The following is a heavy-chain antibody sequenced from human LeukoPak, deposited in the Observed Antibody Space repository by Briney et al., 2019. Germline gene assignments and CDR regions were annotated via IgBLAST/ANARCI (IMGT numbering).Heavy chain of an antibody. Sequence: SETLSLTCTVSGGSISSSSYYWGWIRQPPGKGLEWIGSIYYSGSTYYNPSLKSRVTISVDTSKNQFSLKLSSVTAADTAVYYCAGVEGYCSGGSCYSGLDYFDYWGQGTLVTVSS. CDR3: AGVEGYCSGGSCYSGLDYFDY. CDR1: GGSISSSSYY. D-gene: IGHD2-15*01. J-gene: IGHJ4*02. V-gene: IGHV4-39*07. CDR2: IYYSGST.